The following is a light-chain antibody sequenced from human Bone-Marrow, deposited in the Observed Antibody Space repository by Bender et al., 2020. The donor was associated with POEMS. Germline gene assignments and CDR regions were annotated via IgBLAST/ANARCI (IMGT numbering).Light chain of an antibody. V-gene: IGLV1-44*01. CDR2: SNN. CDR3: SSWDDSLNGWV. CDR1: SSNFGNNA. J-gene: IGLJ3*02. Sequence: TQPPSASGTPGQSVTISCSGTSSNFGNNAANWYQHVPGTAPKLLIYSNNQRPSGVPDRFSASTSGTSASLAIGGLHSDDEADYYCSSWDDSLNGWVFGGGTKLTVL.